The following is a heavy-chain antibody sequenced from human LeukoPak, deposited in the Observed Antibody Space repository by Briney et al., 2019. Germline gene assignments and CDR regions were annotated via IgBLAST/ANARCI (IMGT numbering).Heavy chain of an antibody. J-gene: IGHJ4*02. D-gene: IGHD3-10*01. CDR3: ATASDYYGSGEFWDFDY. CDR2: FDPEDGET. Sequence: GASVKVSCKVSGYTLTELSMHWVRQAPGKGLEWMGGFDPEDGETIYAQKFRGRVTMTEDTSTDTAYMELSSLRSEDTAVYYCATASDYYGSGEFWDFDYWGQGALVTVSS. CDR1: GYTLTELS. V-gene: IGHV1-24*01.